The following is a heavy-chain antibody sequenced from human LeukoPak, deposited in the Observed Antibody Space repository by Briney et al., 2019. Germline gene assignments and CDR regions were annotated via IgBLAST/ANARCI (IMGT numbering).Heavy chain of an antibody. Sequence: ASVKVSCKVSGYTLTELSMHWVRQAPGRGLEWMGGFDPEDGETIYAQKFQGRVTMTEDTSTDTAYMELSSLRSEDTAVYYCATSTPLYYYYMDVWGKGTTVTVSS. CDR2: FDPEDGET. J-gene: IGHJ6*03. CDR1: GYTLTELS. V-gene: IGHV1-24*01. CDR3: ATSTPLYYYYMDV.